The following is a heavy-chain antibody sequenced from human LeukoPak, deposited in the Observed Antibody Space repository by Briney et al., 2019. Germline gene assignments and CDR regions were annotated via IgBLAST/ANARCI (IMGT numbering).Heavy chain of an antibody. CDR3: AREVSDGSCYSY. D-gene: IGHD2-15*01. CDR2: IYYSGSI. Sequence: SETLSLTCTVSGGSISSSSYYWGWIRQPPGKGLEWIGSIYYSGSIYYNPSLKSRVTISVDTSKNQFSLKLSSVTAADTAVYYCAREVSDGSCYSYWGQGTLVTVSS. CDR1: GGSISSSSYY. V-gene: IGHV4-39*07. J-gene: IGHJ4*02.